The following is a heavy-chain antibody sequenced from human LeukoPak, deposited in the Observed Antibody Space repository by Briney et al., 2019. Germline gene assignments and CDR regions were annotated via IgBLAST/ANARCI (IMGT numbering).Heavy chain of an antibody. CDR1: GFTFSSYS. Sequence: GGSLRPSCAASGFTFSSYSLNWVRQAPGKGLEWVSSITSTSKYIDYADSLKGRFTISRDNANNSLYLQMNSLKTEDTAVYYCTTPYGDYPWYFDLWGRGTLVTVSS. CDR2: ITSTSKYI. J-gene: IGHJ2*01. CDR3: TTPYGDYPWYFDL. D-gene: IGHD4-17*01. V-gene: IGHV3-21*03.